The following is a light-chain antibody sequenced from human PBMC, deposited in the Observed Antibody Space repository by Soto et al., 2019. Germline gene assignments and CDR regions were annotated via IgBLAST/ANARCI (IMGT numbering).Light chain of an antibody. CDR2: DSS. CDR3: QQLNSYPIT. J-gene: IGKJ5*01. Sequence: EIVLTQSPATLSVSPGERATLSCRASQSVSSNLAWYQQKPGQAPRLLIYDSSTRATGIPARFSGSESGTEFTLTISSLQPEDFATYYCQQLNSYPITFGQGTRLEIK. V-gene: IGKV3-15*01. CDR1: QSVSSN.